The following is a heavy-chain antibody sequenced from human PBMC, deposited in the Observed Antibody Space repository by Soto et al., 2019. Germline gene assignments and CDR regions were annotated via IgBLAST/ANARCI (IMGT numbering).Heavy chain of an antibody. Sequence: AEPMSLACAVYGGAFSGYYWSWIRHPPGKGLEWIGEINHSGSTNYKPSLKSRVTISVDTAKNQFSLKLSSVTAADTAVSDWARGSRSTILEGTASTGIDS. CDR3: ARGSRSTILEGTASTGIDS. CDR1: GGAFSGYY. D-gene: IGHD3-3*01. V-gene: IGHV4-34*01. J-gene: IGHJ5*01. CDR2: INHSGST.